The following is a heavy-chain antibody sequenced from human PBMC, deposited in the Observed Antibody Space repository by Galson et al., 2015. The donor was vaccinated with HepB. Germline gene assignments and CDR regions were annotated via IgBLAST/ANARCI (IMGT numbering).Heavy chain of an antibody. CDR2: INRDGTDK. CDR1: GFTLSTYW. V-gene: IGHV3-7*03. Sequence: SLRLSCAASGFTLSTYWMGWVRQAPGKGLDWVASINRDGTDKRYVNSVKGRFTISRDNAKNSLHLQLNSLRAEDTAVYYCTRNQNWGQGTLVTVSS. J-gene: IGHJ4*02. CDR3: TRNQN. D-gene: IGHD1-14*01.